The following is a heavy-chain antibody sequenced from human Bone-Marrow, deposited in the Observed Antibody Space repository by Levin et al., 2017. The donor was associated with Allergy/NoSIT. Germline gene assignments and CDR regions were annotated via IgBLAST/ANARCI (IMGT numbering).Heavy chain of an antibody. CDR1: GFTFSNAW. V-gene: IGHV3-15*01. CDR2: IKSKTDGGTT. Sequence: GGSLRLSCAASGFTFSNAWMSWVRQAPGKGLEWVGRIKSKTDGGTTDYAAPVKGRFTISRDDSKNTLYLQMNSLKTEDTAVYYCTTGVLWLGLDAFDIWGQGTMVTVSS. CDR3: TTGVLWLGLDAFDI. J-gene: IGHJ3*02. D-gene: IGHD6-19*01.